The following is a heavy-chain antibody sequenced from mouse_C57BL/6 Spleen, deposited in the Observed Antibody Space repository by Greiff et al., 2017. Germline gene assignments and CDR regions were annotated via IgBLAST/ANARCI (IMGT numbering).Heavy chain of an antibody. D-gene: IGHD2-1*01. Sequence: QVQLQQPGAELVRPGSSVKLSCKASGYTFTSYWMHWVKQRPIQGLEWIGNIDPSDSDTHYNQQFKDKATLTVDKSSSTAYMQLSSLTSEDSAVYYCARWWMVRRYFDVWGTGTTLTVSS. V-gene: IGHV1-52*01. CDR3: ARWWMVRRYFDV. J-gene: IGHJ1*03. CDR2: IDPSDSDT. CDR1: GYTFTSYW.